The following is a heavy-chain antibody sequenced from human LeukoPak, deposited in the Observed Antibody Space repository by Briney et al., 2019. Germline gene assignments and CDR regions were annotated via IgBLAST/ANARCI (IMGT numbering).Heavy chain of an antibody. V-gene: IGHV3-74*01. CDR3: AREKVGYSHAYGYYYYGMDV. J-gene: IGHJ6*04. CDR2: ISSDGSSI. D-gene: IGHD5-18*01. Sequence: GGSLRLSCGASGFIFRSYWMHWVRQAPGKGLVWVSRISSDGSSITYADSVKGRFTISRDNAKNTLYLQMNSLRAEDTAVYYCAREKVGYSHAYGYYYYGMDVWGKGTTVTVSS. CDR1: GFIFRSYW.